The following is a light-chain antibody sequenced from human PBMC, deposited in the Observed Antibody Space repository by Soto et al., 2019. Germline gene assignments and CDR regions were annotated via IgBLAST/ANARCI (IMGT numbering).Light chain of an antibody. CDR1: QSISSW. CDR3: QQYNSYSLT. V-gene: IGKV1-5*01. CDR2: DAS. J-gene: IGKJ3*01. Sequence: DIQMIQSPSTLSASVGDRVTITCRASQSISSWLAWYQQKPGKAPKLLIYDASSLESGVPSRFSGSGSGTEFTLTISSLQPDDFATYYCQQYNSYSLTFGPGTKVDIK.